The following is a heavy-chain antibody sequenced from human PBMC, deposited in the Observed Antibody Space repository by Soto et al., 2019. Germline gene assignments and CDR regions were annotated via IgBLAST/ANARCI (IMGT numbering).Heavy chain of an antibody. CDR1: GFTFSSYG. CDR2: IWYDGSNK. J-gene: IGHJ6*02. Sequence: QTGGSLRLSCAASGFTFSSYGMHWVRQAPGKGLEWVAVIWYDGSNKYYADSVKGRFTISRDNSKNTLYLQMNSLRAEDTAVYYCARGGDYYGMDVWGQGTTVTVSS. D-gene: IGHD3-16*01. V-gene: IGHV3-33*01. CDR3: ARGGDYYGMDV.